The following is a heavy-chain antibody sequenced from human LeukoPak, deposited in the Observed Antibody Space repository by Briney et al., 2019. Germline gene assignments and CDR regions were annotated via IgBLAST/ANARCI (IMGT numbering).Heavy chain of an antibody. CDR2: IYTSGST. D-gene: IGHD3-22*01. CDR3: ARVTGYMIEDYFDY. Sequence: PSETLSLTCTVSGGSISSYYWSWIRQPAGKGLEWIGRIYTSGSTNYNPSLKSRVTMSVDTSKNQFSLRLSSVTAADTAVYYCARVTGYMIEDYFDYWGQGTLVTVSS. CDR1: GGSISSYY. V-gene: IGHV4-4*07. J-gene: IGHJ4*02.